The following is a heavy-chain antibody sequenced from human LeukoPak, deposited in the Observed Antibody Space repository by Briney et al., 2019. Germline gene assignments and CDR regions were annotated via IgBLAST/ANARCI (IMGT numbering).Heavy chain of an antibody. J-gene: IGHJ4*02. D-gene: IGHD6-19*01. Sequence: PGGSLRLSCAASGFTFSSYGMSWVRQAPGKGPEWVSAVSRSGDSTYYADSVKGRFTISRDNSKNTLYLQMNSLRAEDTAVYYCAKDGYSGWSTTYFDYWGQGTLVTVSS. V-gene: IGHV3-23*01. CDR3: AKDGYSGWSTTYFDY. CDR2: VSRSGDST. CDR1: GFTFSSYG.